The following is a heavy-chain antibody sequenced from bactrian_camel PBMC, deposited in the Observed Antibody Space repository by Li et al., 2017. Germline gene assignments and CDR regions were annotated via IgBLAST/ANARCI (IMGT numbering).Heavy chain of an antibody. CDR2: IFSDGART. Sequence: HVQLVESGGGLVQPGGSLRLSCAASGLTFSTYYMSWVRQAPGKGLEWVSGIFSDGARTYYADSVEGRFTISRDNAENILYLQMTALEPEDMALYYCAARPLAGNSYEGSYCWDIKGQGTQVTVS. CDR1: GLTFSTYY. D-gene: IGHD6*01. V-gene: IGHV3S5*01. J-gene: IGHJ4*01.